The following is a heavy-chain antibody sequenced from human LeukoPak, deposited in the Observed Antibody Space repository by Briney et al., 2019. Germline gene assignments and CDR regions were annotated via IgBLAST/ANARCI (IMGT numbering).Heavy chain of an antibody. J-gene: IGHJ5*02. CDR3: ARHEQWLVGWFDP. Sequence: PSETLPLTCTVSGGSISSSSYYWGWIRQPPGKGLEWIGSIYYSGSTYYNPSPKSRVTISVDTSKNQFSLKLSSVTAADTAVYYCARHEQWLVGWFDPWGQGTLVTVSS. CDR2: IYYSGST. V-gene: IGHV4-39*01. D-gene: IGHD6-19*01. CDR1: GGSISSSSYY.